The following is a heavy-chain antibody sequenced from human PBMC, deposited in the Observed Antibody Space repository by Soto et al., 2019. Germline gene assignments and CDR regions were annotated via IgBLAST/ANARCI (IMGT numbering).Heavy chain of an antibody. CDR2: IYYSGST. D-gene: IGHD4-17*01. CDR1: GGSISSGGYY. CDR3: ARQIRYPYYMDV. J-gene: IGHJ6*03. V-gene: IGHV4-31*03. Sequence: SETLSLTCTVSGGSISSGGYYWRWIRQHPGKGLEWIGYIYYSGSTYYNPSLKSRVTISVDTSKNQFSLKLSSVTAADTAVYYCARQIRYPYYMDVWGKGTTVTAP.